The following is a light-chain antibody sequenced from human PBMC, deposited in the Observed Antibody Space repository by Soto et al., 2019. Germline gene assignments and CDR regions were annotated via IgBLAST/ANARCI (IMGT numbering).Light chain of an antibody. Sequence: SVLAQSPGTLYLSPGERATLSCRASQSVSSNYLAWYQQKRGQAPRLLIYAASARATGIPARFSGSGSGTDFTLTISSLEPEDFALYYCQQCYTWPLTFRGGTKVDIK. J-gene: IGKJ4*01. CDR2: AAS. CDR1: QSVSSNY. V-gene: IGKV3D-20*02. CDR3: QQCYTWPLT.